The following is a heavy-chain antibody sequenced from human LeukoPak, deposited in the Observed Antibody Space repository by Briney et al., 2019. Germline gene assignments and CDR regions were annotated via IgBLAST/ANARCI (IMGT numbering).Heavy chain of an antibody. CDR2: ISYDGTAK. CDR3: AKDRSSSWTFDY. J-gene: IGHJ4*02. CDR1: GFTFSSCG. Sequence: PGGSLRLSCTASGFTFSSCGMHWVRQAPGKGLEWLAFISYDGTAKYYADSVNDRFTISRDNSKNTVDLQMNSPRPEDTAVYYCAKDRSSSWTFDYWGQGTLVTVSS. D-gene: IGHD6-13*01. V-gene: IGHV3-30*02.